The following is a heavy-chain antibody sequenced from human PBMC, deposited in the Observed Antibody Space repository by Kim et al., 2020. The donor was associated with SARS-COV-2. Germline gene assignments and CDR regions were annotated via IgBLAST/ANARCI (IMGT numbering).Heavy chain of an antibody. D-gene: IGHD6-6*01. CDR1: GISFSDTW. V-gene: IGHV3-15*01. Sequence: GGSLRLSCTASGISFSDTWMSWVRQAPGKGLEWVGHIRSKSDGGTTEYAAPVKGRFIISRDDSKNMVFLQMNSLKTEDTAVYYCTTTRRLLYYFQYWGQGTLISVSS. J-gene: IGHJ4*02. CDR2: IRSKSDGGTT. CDR3: TTTRRLLYYFQY.